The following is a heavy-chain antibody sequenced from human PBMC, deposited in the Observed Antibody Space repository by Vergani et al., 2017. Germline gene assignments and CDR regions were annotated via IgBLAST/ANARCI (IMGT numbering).Heavy chain of an antibody. V-gene: IGHV3-74*01. J-gene: IGHJ3*02. CDR3: ARGTGDRLYHDAFDI. CDR2: INSDGSST. CDR1: GFTFSSYW. D-gene: IGHD3-10*01. Sequence: EVQLVESGGGLVQPGGSLRLSCAASGFTFSSYWMHWVRQAPGKGLVWVSRINSDGSSTSYADSVKGRFTISRDNAKNTLYLQMNSLRAEDTAVYYCARGTGDRLYHDAFDIWGQGTMVTVSS.